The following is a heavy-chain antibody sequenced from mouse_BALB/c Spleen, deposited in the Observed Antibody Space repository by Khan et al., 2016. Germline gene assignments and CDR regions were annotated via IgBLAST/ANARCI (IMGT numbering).Heavy chain of an antibody. D-gene: IGHD2-2*01. J-gene: IGHJ3*01. Sequence: EVQLQESGAELVKPGASVKLSCTASGFNIKDTYMHWVKQRPEQGLEWIGRIDPANGNTKYDPKFQGKATITADTSSNTAYLQISSLTSEDTAVYYCARSPYGYDVGFAYWGQGTLVTVSA. CDR1: GFNIKDTY. V-gene: IGHV14-3*02. CDR3: ARSPYGYDVGFAY. CDR2: IDPANGNT.